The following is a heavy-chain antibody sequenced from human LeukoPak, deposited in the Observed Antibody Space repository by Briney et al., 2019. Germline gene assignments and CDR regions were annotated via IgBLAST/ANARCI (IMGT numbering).Heavy chain of an antibody. V-gene: IGHV4-39*07. Sequence: KSSETLSLTCTVSGGSISSSSYYWGWIRQPPGKGLEWIGSIYYSGSTYYNPSLKSRVTISVDTSKNQFSLKLSSVTAADTAVYYCARVYMVRGSYYFDYWGQGTLVTVSS. CDR1: GGSISSSSYY. CDR3: ARVYMVRGSYYFDY. CDR2: IYYSGST. J-gene: IGHJ4*02. D-gene: IGHD3-10*01.